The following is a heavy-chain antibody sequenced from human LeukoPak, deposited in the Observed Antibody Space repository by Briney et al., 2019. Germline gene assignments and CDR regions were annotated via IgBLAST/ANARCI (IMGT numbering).Heavy chain of an antibody. CDR2: IYYSGST. CDR3: ARAYLEWLYNWFDP. V-gene: IGHV4-39*07. D-gene: IGHD3-3*01. CDR1: GGSISSGGYY. Sequence: SETLSHTCTVSGGSISSGGYYWSWIRQPPGKGLEWIGSIYYSGSTYYNPSLKSRVTISVDTSKNQFSLKLSSVTAADTAVYYCARAYLEWLYNWFDPWGQGTLVTVSS. J-gene: IGHJ5*02.